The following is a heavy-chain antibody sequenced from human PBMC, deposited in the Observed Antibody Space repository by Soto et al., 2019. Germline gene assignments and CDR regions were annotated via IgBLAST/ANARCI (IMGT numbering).Heavy chain of an antibody. CDR2: IYWDDDK. CDR1: GFSLSTSGVG. J-gene: IGHJ4*02. V-gene: IGHV2-5*02. D-gene: IGHD3-22*01. Sequence: QITLKESGPTLVKPTQTLTLTCTFSGFSLSTSGVGVGWIRQPPGKALEWLALIYWDDDKRYSPSLKSRLTITKDTSKKQVVLTMTNMGPVDTATYYCAHKGPGDYDSSGYYSLPFDYWGQGTLVTVSS. CDR3: AHKGPGDYDSSGYYSLPFDY.